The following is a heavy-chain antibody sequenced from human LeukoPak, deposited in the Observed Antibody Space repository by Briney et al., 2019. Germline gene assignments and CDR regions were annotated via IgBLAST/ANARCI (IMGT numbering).Heavy chain of an antibody. CDR1: GYTFTGYY. V-gene: IGHV1-2*02. CDR3: ARVSSSWYVRHSWFDP. J-gene: IGHJ5*02. D-gene: IGHD6-13*01. CDR2: INPNSGGT. Sequence: ASVKVSCKASGYTFTGYYMHWVRQAPGQGLEWMGWINPNSGGTNYAQKFQGRVTMTRDTSISTAYMELSRLRSDDTAVYYCARVSSSWYVRHSWFDPWGQGALVTVSS.